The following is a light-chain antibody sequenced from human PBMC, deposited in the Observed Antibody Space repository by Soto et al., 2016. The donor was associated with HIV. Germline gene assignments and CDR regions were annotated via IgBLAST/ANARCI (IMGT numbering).Light chain of an antibody. V-gene: IGLV3-21*04. CDR2: DDN. CDR1: DIGGKS. J-gene: IGLJ1*01. CDR3: QVWDTSSDPHYV. Sequence: SYELTQAPSVSVAPGKTARITCGGDDIGGKSVHWYQQKPGQAPVLVISDDNDRPSGVPERFSGSNSANTATLTISRVEVGDEADYYCQVWDTSSDPHYVFGTGTTVTVL.